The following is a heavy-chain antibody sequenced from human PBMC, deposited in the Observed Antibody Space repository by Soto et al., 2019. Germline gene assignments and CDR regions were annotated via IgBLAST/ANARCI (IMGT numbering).Heavy chain of an antibody. V-gene: IGHV1-18*01. J-gene: IGHJ4*02. CDR2: ISAYNGNT. CDR3: ARGVAVTGLTAFDS. CDR1: GYTFTGYG. D-gene: IGHD6-19*01. Sequence: QFQLAQSGAEVKRPGASVRLSCKASGYTFTGYGINWVRQAPGQGLEWMGRISAYNGNTNYGQKVQGRVTMTVDTSTSIAYMELRSLRSDDTAVYYCARGVAVTGLTAFDSWGQGTLVTVSS.